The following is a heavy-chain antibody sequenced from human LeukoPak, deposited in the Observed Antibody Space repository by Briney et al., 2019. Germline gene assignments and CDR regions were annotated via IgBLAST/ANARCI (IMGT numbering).Heavy chain of an antibody. J-gene: IGHJ4*02. CDR3: ARDSTYYYDSGSSGPYYFDN. CDR1: GFTFSSYS. D-gene: IGHD3-10*01. V-gene: IGHV3-21*01. Sequence: GGSLRLSCAASGFTFSSYSMNWVRQAPGKGLEWVSSISSSSSYIYYADSVKGRFTISRDNSKNTLYLQLNSLRAEDTAVYYCARDSTYYYDSGSSGPYYFDNWGQGTLVTVSS. CDR2: ISSSSSYI.